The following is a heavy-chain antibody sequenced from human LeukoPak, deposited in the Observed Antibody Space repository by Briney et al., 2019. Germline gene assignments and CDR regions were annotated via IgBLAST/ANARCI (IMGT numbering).Heavy chain of an antibody. V-gene: IGHV1-18*01. D-gene: IGHD6-13*01. J-gene: IGHJ2*01. CDR3: ARVYYRSSYVYWYFDL. CDR2: ISDYNDNT. CDR1: GYTFTSYG. Sequence: ASVKVSCKASGYTFTSYGINWVRQAPGQGLEWMGWISDYNDNTKYAQKIQGRVTMTKDTHTSTAYLELGSLRSDDTAVYYCARVYYRSSYVYWYFDLWGRGTRVTVSS.